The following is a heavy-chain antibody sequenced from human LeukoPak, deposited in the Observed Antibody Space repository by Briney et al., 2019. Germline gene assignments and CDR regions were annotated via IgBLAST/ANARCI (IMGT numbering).Heavy chain of an antibody. CDR3: AREDGTYNFDY. Sequence: GGSLRLSCAASGFTFSSYAMHWVRQAPGKGLEWVAAISYDGSNKYYADSVKGRFTISRDNSKNTLYLQMNSLRAEDTAVYYCAREDGTYNFDYWGQGTLVTVSS. CDR1: GFTFSSYA. CDR2: ISYDGSNK. J-gene: IGHJ4*02. D-gene: IGHD5-24*01. V-gene: IGHV3-30-3*01.